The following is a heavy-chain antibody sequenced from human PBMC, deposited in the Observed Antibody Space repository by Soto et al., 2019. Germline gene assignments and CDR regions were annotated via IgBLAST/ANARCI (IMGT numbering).Heavy chain of an antibody. D-gene: IGHD3-10*01. J-gene: IGHJ4*02. Sequence: GASVKVSCKASGYTFTSYDINWVRQATGQGLEWMGWMNPNSGNTGYAQKFQGRVTMTRNTSISTAYMELSSLRSEDTAVYYCARSSYYYGSGPIDYWGQGTLVTVSS. V-gene: IGHV1-8*01. CDR2: MNPNSGNT. CDR3: ARSSYYYGSGPIDY. CDR1: GYTFTSYD.